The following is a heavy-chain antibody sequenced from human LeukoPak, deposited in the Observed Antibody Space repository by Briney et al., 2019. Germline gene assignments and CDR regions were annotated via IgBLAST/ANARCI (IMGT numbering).Heavy chain of an antibody. CDR3: AKRAHYYDSSRAFYDAFDL. V-gene: IGHV3-30*02. Sequence: GGSLRLSCAASGFTFRTYGMHWVRQAPGKGLEWVTFIRYDGSDKYYADSVRGRFTISRDNSKNTLFLQMNSLRFDDTAVYYCAKRAHYYDSSRAFYDAFDLWGQGTMVTASS. CDR1: GFTFRTYG. D-gene: IGHD3-16*01. CDR2: IRYDGSDK. J-gene: IGHJ3*01.